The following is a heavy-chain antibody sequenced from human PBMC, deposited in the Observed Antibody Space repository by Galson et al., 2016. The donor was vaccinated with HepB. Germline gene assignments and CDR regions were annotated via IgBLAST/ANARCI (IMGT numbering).Heavy chain of an antibody. D-gene: IGHD5-18*01. CDR1: GYTFSSYG. Sequence: SVKVSCKASGYTFSSYGITWVRQAPGQGLEWMGWINCYNGNRNFAQNLQGRIIMTTDTSTKTAYMELRSLRSDDTAVYYCARGHTPTSTYSYGWDSFDYWGQGTLVTVSS. J-gene: IGHJ4*02. CDR3: ARGHTPTSTYSYGWDSFDY. V-gene: IGHV1-18*01. CDR2: INCYNGNR.